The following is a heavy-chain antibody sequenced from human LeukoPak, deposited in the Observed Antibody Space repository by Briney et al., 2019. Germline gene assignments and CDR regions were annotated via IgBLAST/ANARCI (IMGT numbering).Heavy chain of an antibody. V-gene: IGHV4-4*07. D-gene: IGHD5-12*01. J-gene: IGHJ4*02. CDR1: GGSISPYF. Sequence: SETLSLTCSVSGGSISPYFWSWIRQPAGKGLEWIGRIYSTGRSTYNSSLESRVTMSVDKSKNQLSLNLTSVTAADTAVCYCARVAVATTYFDYWGQGTLVTVSS. CDR3: ARVAVATTYFDY. CDR2: IYSTGRS.